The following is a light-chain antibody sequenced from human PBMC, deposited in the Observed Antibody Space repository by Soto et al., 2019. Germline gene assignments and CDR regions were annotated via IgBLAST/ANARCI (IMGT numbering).Light chain of an antibody. V-gene: IGKV3-11*01. CDR2: DAS. Sequence: EIVLTQSPAALSLSPGERATLSCRASQSISSYLAWYQQKPGQAPRLLIYDASSRATGIPARFSGSGSGTDFTLNISSLEPEDFAVYDCQQRSNWLWTFGQGTKVEIK. J-gene: IGKJ1*01. CDR3: QQRSNWLWT. CDR1: QSISSY.